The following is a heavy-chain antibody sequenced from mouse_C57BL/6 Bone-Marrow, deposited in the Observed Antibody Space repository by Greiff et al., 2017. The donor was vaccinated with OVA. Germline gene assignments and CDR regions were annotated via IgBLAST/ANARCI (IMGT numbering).Heavy chain of an antibody. Sequence: VKLMESGAELARPGASVKLSCKASGYTFTSYGISWVKQRTGQGLEWIGEIYPRSGNTYYNEKFKGKATLTADKSSSTAYMELRSLTSEDSAVYFCAREGLYDGYYPYAMDYWGQGTSVTVSS. D-gene: IGHD2-3*01. CDR2: IYPRSGNT. CDR1: GYTFTSYG. J-gene: IGHJ4*01. V-gene: IGHV1-81*01. CDR3: AREGLYDGYYPYAMDY.